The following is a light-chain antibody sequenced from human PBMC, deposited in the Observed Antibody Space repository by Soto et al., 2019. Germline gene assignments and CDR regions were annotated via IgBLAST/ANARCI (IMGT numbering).Light chain of an antibody. CDR2: EVT. J-gene: IGLJ3*02. CDR3: SSYTKVTTRACV. Sequence: QSALTQPASVSGSPGQSITISCTGTSGDIGSYNRVSWYQQHPGKAPKLIIYEVTDRPSGVSNRVSGSKSGNTASLTISGLQADDEAEYYCSSYTKVTTRACVFGPGTKLTVL. V-gene: IGLV2-14*01. CDR1: SGDIGSYNR.